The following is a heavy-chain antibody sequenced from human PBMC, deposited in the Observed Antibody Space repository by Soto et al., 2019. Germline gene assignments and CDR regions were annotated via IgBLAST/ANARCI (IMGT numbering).Heavy chain of an antibody. CDR2: ISYDGSNK. CDR3: AKCSSGGYLDAFDI. CDR1: GFTFSSYG. Sequence: QVQLVESGGGVVQPGRSLRLSCAASGFTFSSYGMHWVRQAPGKGLEWVAVISYDGSNKYYADSVKGRFTISRDNSKNTRYLQMNSLRAEDTAVYYCAKCSSGGYLDAFDIWGQGTMVTVSS. V-gene: IGHV3-30*18. D-gene: IGHD1-26*01. J-gene: IGHJ3*02.